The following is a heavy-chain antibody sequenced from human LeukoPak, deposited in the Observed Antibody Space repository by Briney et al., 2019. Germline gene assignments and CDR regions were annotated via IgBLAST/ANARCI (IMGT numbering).Heavy chain of an antibody. CDR1: GFTFTISA. CDR3: AAGYTTRGYSYGSIDY. V-gene: IGHV1-58*01. CDR2: IVVGSGNT. Sequence: ASVTVSCKASGFTFTISAVQWVRQARGQRLEWIGWIVVGSGNTNYAQKFQERVTITRDMSTSTAYMELSSLRSEDTAVYYCAAGYTTRGYSYGSIDYWGQGTLVTVSS. D-gene: IGHD5-18*01. J-gene: IGHJ4*02.